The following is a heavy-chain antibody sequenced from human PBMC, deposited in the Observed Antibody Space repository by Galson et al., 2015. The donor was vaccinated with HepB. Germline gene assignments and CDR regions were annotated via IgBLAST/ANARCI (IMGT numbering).Heavy chain of an antibody. V-gene: IGHV3-48*03. CDR2: ISSSGSTI. CDR1: GFTFSSYE. Sequence: SLRLSCAASGFTFSSYEMNWVRQAPGKGLEWVSYISSSGSTIYYADSVKGRFTISRDNAKNSLYLQMNSLRAEDTAVYYCARGSVTMVRGFFGGMDVWGQGTTVTVSS. CDR3: ARGSVTMVRGFFGGMDV. J-gene: IGHJ6*02. D-gene: IGHD3-10*01.